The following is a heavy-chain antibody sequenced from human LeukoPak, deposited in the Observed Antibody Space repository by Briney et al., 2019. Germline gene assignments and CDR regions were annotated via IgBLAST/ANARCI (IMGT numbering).Heavy chain of an antibody. CDR2: IYYSGST. CDR3: ARPYGSGTKPRWFDP. D-gene: IGHD3-10*01. Sequence: PSETLSLTCTVSGGSISSSSYYWGWIRQPPGKGLEWIGSIYYSGSTYYNPSLKSRVTISVDTSKNQFSLKLSSVTAADTAVYYCARPYGSGTKPRWFDPWGQGTLVTVSS. CDR1: GGSISSSSYY. J-gene: IGHJ5*02. V-gene: IGHV4-39*01.